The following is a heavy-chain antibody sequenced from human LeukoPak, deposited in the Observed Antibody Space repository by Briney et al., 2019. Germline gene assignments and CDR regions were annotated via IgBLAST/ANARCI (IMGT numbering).Heavy chain of an antibody. Sequence: ASVKVSCKASGYTFTGYYMHWVRQAPGQGLEWMGWINPNSGGTNYAQKLQGRVTMTTDPSTDTVYMELRSLKSDDTAMYYCARKRISAGDRRRARFDYWGQGTLVTVSS. V-gene: IGHV1-2*02. D-gene: IGHD6-13*01. CDR2: INPNSGGT. CDR1: GYTFTGYY. J-gene: IGHJ4*02. CDR3: ARKRISAGDRRRARFDY.